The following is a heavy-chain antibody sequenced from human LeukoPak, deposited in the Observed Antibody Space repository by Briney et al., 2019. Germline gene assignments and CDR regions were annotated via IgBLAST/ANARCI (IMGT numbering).Heavy chain of an antibody. J-gene: IGHJ4*02. CDR3: ARESGEVTGHFDY. CDR1: GFTFSSYS. V-gene: IGHV3-48*01. Sequence: AGGSLRLSCAASGFTFSSYSMNWVRQAPGKGLEWVSYISTSIISTYYADSVKGRFAISRDNAKNSLYLQMNSLRAEDTAVYYCARESGEVTGHFDYWGQGTLVTVSS. D-gene: IGHD2-21*02. CDR2: ISTSIIST.